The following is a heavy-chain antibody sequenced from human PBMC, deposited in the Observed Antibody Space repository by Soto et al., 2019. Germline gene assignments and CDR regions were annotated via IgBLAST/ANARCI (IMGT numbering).Heavy chain of an antibody. Sequence: PSETLSLTCTVSGGSISSYYWSWIRQPPGKGLEWIGYIYYSGITNYNPSLKSRVTISVDTSKNQFSLKLSSVTAADTAVYYCARAYGDYVFDYWGQGTLVTVSS. CDR1: GGSISSYY. V-gene: IGHV4-59*01. D-gene: IGHD4-17*01. CDR2: IYYSGIT. CDR3: ARAYGDYVFDY. J-gene: IGHJ4*02.